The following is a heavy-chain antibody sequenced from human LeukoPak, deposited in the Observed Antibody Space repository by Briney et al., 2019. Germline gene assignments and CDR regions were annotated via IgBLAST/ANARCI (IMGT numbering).Heavy chain of an antibody. CDR3: ARINCSGGTCYDYFDD. V-gene: IGHV3-23*01. D-gene: IGHD2-15*01. CDR1: PVTFGTSA. CDR2: VSAGGTNT. Sequence: PGGSLRLSCVGSPVTFGTSAMSWVRQAPGKGLEWVSVVSAGGTNTYYADSVEGRFTISRDNSKDTLYLHMDSLRVEDTAQYFCARINCSGGTCYDYFDDWGQGTLVTVSS. J-gene: IGHJ4*02.